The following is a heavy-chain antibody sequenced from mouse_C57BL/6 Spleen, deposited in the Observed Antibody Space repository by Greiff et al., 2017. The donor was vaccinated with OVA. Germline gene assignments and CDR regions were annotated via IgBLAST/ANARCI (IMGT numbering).Heavy chain of an antibody. Sequence: QVQLQQSGPELVKPGASVKISCKASGYAFSSSWMNWVKQRPGKGLEWIGRIYPGDGDTNYNGKFKGKATLTADKSSSTAYMQLSSLTSEDSAVYFCAREKPYGSSYVLAYWGQGTLVTVSA. CDR2: IYPGDGDT. CDR3: AREKPYGSSYVLAY. CDR1: GYAFSSSW. J-gene: IGHJ3*01. D-gene: IGHD1-1*01. V-gene: IGHV1-82*01.